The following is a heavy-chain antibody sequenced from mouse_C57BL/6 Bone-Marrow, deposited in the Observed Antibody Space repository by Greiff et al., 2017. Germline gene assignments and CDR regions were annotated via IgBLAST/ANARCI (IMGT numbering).Heavy chain of an antibody. V-gene: IGHV1-53*01. CDR1: GYTFTSYW. D-gene: IGHD1-1*01. J-gene: IGHJ2*01. CDR2: INPSNGGT. Sequence: QVQLQQPGTELVKPGASVKLSCKASGYTFTSYWMHWVKQRPGQGLEWIGKINPSNGGTNYNEKFKSKATLTVDKSSSTAYMQLSSLTSEDSAVYYCARGGYYYYGSSSYYWGQGTTLTVSS. CDR3: ARGGYYYYGSSSYY.